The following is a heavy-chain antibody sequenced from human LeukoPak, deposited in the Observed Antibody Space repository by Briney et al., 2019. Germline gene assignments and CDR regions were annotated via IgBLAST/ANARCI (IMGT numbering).Heavy chain of an antibody. CDR2: IYYSGST. CDR1: GMSLSDYY. Sequence: SETLSLTCGVSGMSLSDYYWTWIRQPPGKGLEWIGSIYYSGSTYYNPSLKSRVTISVDTSKDQFSLKVSSVTAADTAVYYCARHEWGAAAARKFDYWGQGTLVTVSS. D-gene: IGHD6-13*01. V-gene: IGHV4-39*01. J-gene: IGHJ4*02. CDR3: ARHEWGAAAARKFDY.